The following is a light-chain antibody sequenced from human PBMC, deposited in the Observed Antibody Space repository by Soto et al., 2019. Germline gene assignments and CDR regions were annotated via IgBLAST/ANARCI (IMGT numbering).Light chain of an antibody. J-gene: IGLJ2*01. Sequence: QSVLTQPPSASRTPGQRVSISCSGGSSNIGTNTVNWYQHLPGTAPKLLIFSNDERPSGVPDRFSGSKSGTSASLAISGLLSDDEAYYYCATWDDSLNGVVFGGGTKLTVL. CDR2: SND. CDR1: SSNIGTNT. V-gene: IGLV1-44*01. CDR3: ATWDDSLNGVV.